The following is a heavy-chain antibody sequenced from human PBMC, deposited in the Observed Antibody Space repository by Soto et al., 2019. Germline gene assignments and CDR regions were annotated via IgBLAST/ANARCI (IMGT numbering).Heavy chain of an antibody. CDR3: ARDRGSYPVDY. Sequence: QVQLVQSGAEVKKPGASVKVSCKASGYTFTSSAIHWVRQAPGQRLEWMGWINAYNGHTKYSQKFQGRVTITRDTSASTAYMELSSLRSEDTAVYYCARDRGSYPVDYWGQGTLVTVSS. CDR2: INAYNGHT. J-gene: IGHJ4*02. CDR1: GYTFTSSA. V-gene: IGHV1-3*01. D-gene: IGHD1-26*01.